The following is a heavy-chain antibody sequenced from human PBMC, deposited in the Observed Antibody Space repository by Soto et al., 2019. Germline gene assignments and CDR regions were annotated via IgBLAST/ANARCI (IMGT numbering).Heavy chain of an antibody. CDR1: GYTFTSYA. D-gene: IGHD2-15*01. CDR3: AVVVAARYYYYYMDV. CDR2: INAGNGNT. V-gene: IGHV1-3*01. Sequence: ASVKVSCKASGYTFTSYAMHWVRQAPGQRLEWMGWINAGNGNTKYSQKFQGRVTITRDTSASTAYMELSSLRSEDTAVYYCAVVVAARYYYYYMDVWGKGTTVTVSS. J-gene: IGHJ6*03.